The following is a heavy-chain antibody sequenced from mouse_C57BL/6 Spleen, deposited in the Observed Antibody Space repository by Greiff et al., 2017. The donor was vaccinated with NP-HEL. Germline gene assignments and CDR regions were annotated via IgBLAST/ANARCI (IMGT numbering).Heavy chain of an antibody. CDR2: IYPSDSAT. D-gene: IGHD2-10*02. V-gene: IGHV1-61*01. Sequence: QVQLQQPGAELVRPGSSVKLSCKASGYTFTSYWMDWVKQRPGQGLEWIGNIYPSDSATHYNQKFKDKATLTVDKSSSTAYMQLSSLTSEDSAVYYCARPPYGNYLAWFAYWGQGTLVTVSA. J-gene: IGHJ3*01. CDR1: GYTFTSYW. CDR3: ARPPYGNYLAWFAY.